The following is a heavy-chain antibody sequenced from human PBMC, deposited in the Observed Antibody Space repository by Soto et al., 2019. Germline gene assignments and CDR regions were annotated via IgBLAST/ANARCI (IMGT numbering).Heavy chain of an antibody. V-gene: IGHV4-34*01. CDR3: ARGYCSSTSCYYWFDP. D-gene: IGHD2-2*01. CDR1: GGSFSGYY. J-gene: IGHJ5*02. CDR2: INHSGST. Sequence: QVQLQQWGAGLLKPSETLSLTCAVYGGSFSGYYWSWIRQPPGKGLEWIGEINHSGSTNYNPSLKSRVTISVDTSKNQFSLKLSSVTAADTAVYYCARGYCSSTSCYYWFDPCGQGTLVTVSS.